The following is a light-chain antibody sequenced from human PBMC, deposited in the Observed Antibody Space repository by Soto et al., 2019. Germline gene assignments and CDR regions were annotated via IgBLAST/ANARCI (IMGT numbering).Light chain of an antibody. V-gene: IGKV3-20*01. J-gene: IGKJ3*01. CDR3: QQYDVYTSTFT. Sequence: EIVLTQSPGTLSVSLGERATLSCRASQSVSSDYLAWYQQKPGQSPRLLIYTTSNRATGIPDRFSGSGSGTDFTLSISRLEPEDFAVYYCQQYDVYTSTFTFGPGTKVDIK. CDR2: TTS. CDR1: QSVSSDY.